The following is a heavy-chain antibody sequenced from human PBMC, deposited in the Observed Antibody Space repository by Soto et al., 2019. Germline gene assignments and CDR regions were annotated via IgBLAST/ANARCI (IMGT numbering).Heavy chain of an antibody. J-gene: IGHJ6*02. V-gene: IGHV3-21*01. CDR3: ARSPIFCLYGMDV. CDR1: GFTFSSYS. Sequence: GGSLRLSCAASGFTFSSYSMNWVRQAPGKGLEWVSSIGSSSSYIYYADSVKGRFTISRDNAKNSLYLQMNSLRAEDTAVYYCARSPIFCLYGMDVWGQGTTVTVSS. D-gene: IGHD3-9*01. CDR2: IGSSSSYI.